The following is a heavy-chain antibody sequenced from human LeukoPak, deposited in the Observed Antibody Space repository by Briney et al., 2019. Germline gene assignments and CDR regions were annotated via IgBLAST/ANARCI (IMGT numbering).Heavy chain of an antibody. CDR2: IKQDGSEK. D-gene: IGHD3-22*01. CDR3: ARGSTYNYDGSGFDF. J-gene: IGHJ4*02. CDR1: GFTFSTYW. Sequence: GGSRRLSCAASGFTFSTYWMTWVRQAPGKGLEWVANIKQDGSEKYYVDSVKGRFTISRDNAKNSLFLQMNSLRAEDTAVYYCARGSTYNYDGSGFDFWGQGTLVAVSS. V-gene: IGHV3-7*01.